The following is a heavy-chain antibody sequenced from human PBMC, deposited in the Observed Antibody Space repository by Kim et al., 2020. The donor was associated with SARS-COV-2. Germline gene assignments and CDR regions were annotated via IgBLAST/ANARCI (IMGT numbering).Heavy chain of an antibody. J-gene: IGHJ4*02. Sequence: GESLKISCKGSGYSFSIYWIAWVRQLPGKGLEWMGIIYPGDSDTRYSPSFQGQVTISADKSISTDYLQWSSLKASDTDIYYCARHLGDYDSVWGNYRPSGYYFDYWDQGNLVTVSS. D-gene: IGHD3-16*02. V-gene: IGHV5-51*01. CDR2: IYPGDSDT. CDR1: GYSFSIYW. CDR3: ARHLGDYDSVWGNYRPSGYYFDY.